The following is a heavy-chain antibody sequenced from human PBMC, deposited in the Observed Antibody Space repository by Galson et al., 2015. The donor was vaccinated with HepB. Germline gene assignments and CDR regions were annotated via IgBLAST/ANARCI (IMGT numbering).Heavy chain of an antibody. V-gene: IGHV3-33*01. CDR1: GFTFSSYG. Sequence: SLRLSCAASGFTFSSYGIHWVRQAPGKGLEWVSVIWYHGREQYYADSVTGRFTVSRDQSKNTVYLQMNSLRAEDTGLYFCARDGDTSGHYGIFDYWGQGALVTVSS. J-gene: IGHJ4*02. CDR2: IWYHGREQ. CDR3: ARDGDTSGHYGIFDY. D-gene: IGHD3-22*01.